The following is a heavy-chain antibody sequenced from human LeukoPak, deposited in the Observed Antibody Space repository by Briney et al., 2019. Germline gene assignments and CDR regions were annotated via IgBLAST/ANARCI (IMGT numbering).Heavy chain of an antibody. CDR3: ARQLYGFDY. CDR2: VNHSGCT. CDR1: GVSFSTYY. V-gene: IGHV4-34*01. Sequence: PSETLSLTCDVSGVSFSTYYWSWIRQSPEKGLEWIGEVNHSGCTNLNPSLKSRVTISVDTSKNQFSLKLSSVTAADTAVYYCARQLYGFDYWGQGTLITVSS. D-gene: IGHD4-17*01. J-gene: IGHJ4*02.